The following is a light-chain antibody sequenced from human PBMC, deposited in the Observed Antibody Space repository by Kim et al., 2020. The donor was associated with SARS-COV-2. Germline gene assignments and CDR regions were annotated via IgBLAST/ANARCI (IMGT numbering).Light chain of an antibody. Sequence: DIQMTQSPSTLSASVGDRVTITCRASQSVSSWLAWYQQKPGKAPKLLIYKASTLEGGVPSRFSGRGSGTEFTLTINRLQPDDFATYSCQQYYSHPYTFGQGTKLEI. J-gene: IGKJ2*01. CDR3: QQYYSHPYT. V-gene: IGKV1-5*03. CDR1: QSVSSW. CDR2: KAS.